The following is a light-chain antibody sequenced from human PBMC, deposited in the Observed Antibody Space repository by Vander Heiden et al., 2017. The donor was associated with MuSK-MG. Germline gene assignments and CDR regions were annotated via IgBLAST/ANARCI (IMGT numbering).Light chain of an antibody. J-gene: IGKJ1*01. Sequence: DIQLTQSPSSLPASIGDRVTITHLPSQRIRDYLNRYQQNPGKAPKVLIYATSSLQRGVPSRSTASGTETDFTLTVSSLQAEDFATYYCQQSYSNPYTFGQGTKVEI. CDR3: QQSYSNPYT. CDR2: ATS. V-gene: IGKV1-39*01. CDR1: QRIRDY.